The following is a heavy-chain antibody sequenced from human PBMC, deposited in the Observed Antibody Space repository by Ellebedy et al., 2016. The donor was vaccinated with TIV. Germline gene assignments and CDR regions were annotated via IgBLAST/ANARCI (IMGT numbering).Heavy chain of an antibody. V-gene: IGHV4-34*01. CDR1: GGSLSGYY. Sequence: SETLSLTXAVYGGSLSGYYWSWVRQPPGKGLEWIGEINHSGSTNHNPSLKSRVTISVDTSKNQFSLKLRSVTAAGTAVYFCARRPYCSTTTCYGLDYWGQGTLVTVSS. J-gene: IGHJ4*02. CDR2: INHSGST. CDR3: ARRPYCSTTTCYGLDY. D-gene: IGHD2-2*01.